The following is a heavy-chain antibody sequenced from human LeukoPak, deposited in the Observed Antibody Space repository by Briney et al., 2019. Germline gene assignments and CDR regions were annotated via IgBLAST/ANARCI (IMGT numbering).Heavy chain of an antibody. Sequence: ASVKVSCKASGGTFSSYAISWVRQAPGQGLEWMGRIIPIFGTANYAQKFQGRVTITTDESTSTAYMELSSLRSADTAVYYCARTRTKGGFYYYYMDVWGKGTTVTVSS. CDR2: IIPIFGTA. D-gene: IGHD1-26*01. J-gene: IGHJ6*03. CDR3: ARTRTKGGFYYYYMDV. V-gene: IGHV1-69*05. CDR1: GGTFSSYA.